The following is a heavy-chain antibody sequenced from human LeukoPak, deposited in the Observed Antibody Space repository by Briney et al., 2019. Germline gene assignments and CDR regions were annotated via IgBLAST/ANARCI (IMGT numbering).Heavy chain of an antibody. J-gene: IGHJ4*02. CDR2: ITSSSTAI. V-gene: IGHV3-48*01. CDR1: GFTFHTYS. D-gene: IGHD6-19*01. Sequence: GGSLRLSCAASGFTFHTYSMNWVRQAPGKGLEWVSYITSSSTAIYYADSVKGRFTISRDNAKNSLYLQMNSLRAEDTAVYYCARIMYSSGWYYDYWGQGTLVTVSS. CDR3: ARIMYSSGWYYDY.